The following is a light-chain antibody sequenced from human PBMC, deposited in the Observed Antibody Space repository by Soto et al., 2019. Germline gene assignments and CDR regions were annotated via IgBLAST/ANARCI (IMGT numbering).Light chain of an antibody. CDR2: SNN. Sequence: QPVLTQPPSASGTPGQRVTISCSGSSSNIGGNSVNWYQQLPGTAPKLLIYSNNQRPSGVPDRFSGSKSGTSASLAISGLQSEDEADYYCAAWDDSLNRVFGGGTKLTVL. J-gene: IGLJ3*02. CDR3: AAWDDSLNRV. CDR1: SSNIGGNS. V-gene: IGLV1-44*01.